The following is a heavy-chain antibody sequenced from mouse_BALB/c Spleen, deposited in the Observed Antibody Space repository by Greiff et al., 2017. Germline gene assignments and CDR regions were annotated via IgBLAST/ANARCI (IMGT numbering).Heavy chain of an antibody. V-gene: IGHV1-14*01. CDR2: INPYNDGT. CDR3: ARCITTVVAPFDY. J-gene: IGHJ2*01. Sequence: VQLQQSGPELVKPGASVKMSCKASGYTFTSYVMHWVKQKPGQGLEWIGYINPYNDGTKYNEKFKGKATLTSDKSSSTAYMELSSLTSEDSAVYYCARCITTVVAPFDYWGQGTTLTVSS. CDR1: GYTFTSYV. D-gene: IGHD1-1*01.